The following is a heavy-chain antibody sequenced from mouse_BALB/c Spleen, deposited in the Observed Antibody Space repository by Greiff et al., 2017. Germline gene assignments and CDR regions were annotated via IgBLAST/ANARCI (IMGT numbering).Heavy chain of an antibody. CDR3: ARGDYRYAMDY. CDR2: IDPYDSET. CDR1: GFTFTSSW. Sequence: QVQLQQPGAELVKPGASVKLSCTASGFTFTSSWMNWVKQRPEQGLEWIGRIDPYDSETHYNQKFKDKAILTVDKSSSTAYMQLSSLTSEDSAVYYCARGDYRYAMDYWGQGTSVTVSS. V-gene: IGHV1-74*01. J-gene: IGHJ4*01. D-gene: IGHD2-14*01.